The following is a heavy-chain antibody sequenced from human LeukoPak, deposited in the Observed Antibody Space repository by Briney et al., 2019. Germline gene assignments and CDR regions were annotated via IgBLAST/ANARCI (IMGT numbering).Heavy chain of an antibody. Sequence: SVKVSCMASGGTFSSYAISWVRQAPGQGLEWMGGIIPIFGTANYAQKFQGRVTITTDESTSTAYMELSSLRSEDTAVYYCAREPVAAAAPYGWFDPWGQGTLVTVSS. V-gene: IGHV1-69*05. J-gene: IGHJ5*02. D-gene: IGHD6-13*01. CDR2: IIPIFGTA. CDR3: AREPVAAAAPYGWFDP. CDR1: GGTFSSYA.